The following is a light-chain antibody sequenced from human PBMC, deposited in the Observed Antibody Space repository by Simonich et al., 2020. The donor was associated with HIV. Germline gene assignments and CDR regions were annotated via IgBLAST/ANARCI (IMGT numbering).Light chain of an antibody. V-gene: IGLV2-23*01. CDR2: EGR. CDR1: SRDVGIYNL. CDR3: CSYAGSWV. J-gene: IGLJ3*02. Sequence: QSALTQPASVSGSPGQSITISCTGTSRDVGIYNLVSWYQQHPGKAPKLMIYEGRKRPSGVSNRLSGSKSGNTASLTIAGLQAEDEADYYCCSYAGSWVFGGGTKLTVL.